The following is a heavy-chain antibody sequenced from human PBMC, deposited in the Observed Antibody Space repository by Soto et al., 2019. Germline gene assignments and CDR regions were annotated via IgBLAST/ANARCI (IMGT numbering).Heavy chain of an antibody. D-gene: IGHD6-13*01. Sequence: SETLSLTCTVAGGSISGYDGSWIRQPPGKGLEWIGYIYYSGSTNYNPSLKSRVTISVDTSKNQFSLKLSSVTAADTAVYYCARGTSSSWYGWFDPWGQGTLVTVS. V-gene: IGHV4-59*01. CDR1: GGSISGYD. J-gene: IGHJ5*02. CDR3: ARGTSSSWYGWFDP. CDR2: IYYSGST.